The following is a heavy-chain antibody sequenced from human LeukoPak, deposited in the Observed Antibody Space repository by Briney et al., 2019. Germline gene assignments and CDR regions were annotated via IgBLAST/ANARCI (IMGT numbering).Heavy chain of an antibody. J-gene: IGHJ3*02. CDR1: GFTFSSYS. CDR3: AKGGCSSTSCYVNDAFDI. CDR2: ISSSSSYI. D-gene: IGHD2-2*01. V-gene: IGHV3-21*04. Sequence: GGSLRLSCAASGFTFSSYSMNWVRQAPGKGLEWVSSISSSSSYIYYADSVKGRFTISRDNAKNSLYLQMNSLRAEDTAVYYCAKGGCSSTSCYVNDAFDIWGQGTMVSVSS.